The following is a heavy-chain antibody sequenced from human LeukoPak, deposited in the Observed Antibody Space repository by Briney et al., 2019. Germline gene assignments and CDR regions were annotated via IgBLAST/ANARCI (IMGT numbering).Heavy chain of an antibody. D-gene: IGHD1-26*01. Sequence: GGSLRLSCAASRFTFSSNWMHWVRQAPGKGLVWVSRINEDGSTTNYADSVKGRSTIFRDNAKNTLYLQMNSLRAEDTAVYYCVRDLGGRSGHWGQGTLVTVSS. J-gene: IGHJ4*02. CDR1: RFTFSSNW. V-gene: IGHV3-74*01. CDR3: VRDLGGRSGH. CDR2: INEDGSTT.